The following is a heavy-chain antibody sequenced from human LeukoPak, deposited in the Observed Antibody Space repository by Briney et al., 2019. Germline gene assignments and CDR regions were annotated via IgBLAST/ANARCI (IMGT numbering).Heavy chain of an antibody. D-gene: IGHD6-13*01. CDR1: GFTVSSNY. Sequence: GGSLRLSCAASGFTVSSNYMSWVRQAPGKGLEWVSVIYSGGSTYYADSVKGRFTISRHNSKNTLYLQMNSLRAEDTAVYYCARYLTAAAGYYYYGMDVWGQGTTVTVSS. J-gene: IGHJ6*02. CDR2: IYSGGST. V-gene: IGHV3-53*04. CDR3: ARYLTAAAGYYYYGMDV.